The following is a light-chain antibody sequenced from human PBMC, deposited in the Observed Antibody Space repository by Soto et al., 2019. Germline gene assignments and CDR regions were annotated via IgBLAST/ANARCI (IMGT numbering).Light chain of an antibody. V-gene: IGLV2-14*03. CDR1: SSDVGGYNY. J-gene: IGLJ1*01. CDR3: SSYTTSNTRQIV. CDR2: DVS. Sequence: QDVLTPPTSMSGSPGQMITISCTGTSSDVGGYNYVSWYQHHPGKAPKLMIFDVSNRPSGVSNRFSGSKSGNTASLTISGLQPEEEADYYCSSYTTSNTRQIVFGTGTKVTVL.